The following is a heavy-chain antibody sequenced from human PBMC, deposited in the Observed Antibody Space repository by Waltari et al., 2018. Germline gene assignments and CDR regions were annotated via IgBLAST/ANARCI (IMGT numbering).Heavy chain of an antibody. CDR3: ARRKYSSSWYYWYFDL. CDR2: IIPIFGTA. V-gene: IGHV1-69*13. J-gene: IGHJ2*01. CDR1: GGTFSSYA. Sequence: QVQLVQSGAEVKKPGSSVKVSCKASGGTFSSYAISWVRQAPGQGLEWMGGIIPIFGTANYAPKFQGRVTITADESTSTAYMELSSLRSEDTAVYYCARRKYSSSWYYWYFDLWGRGTLVTVSS. D-gene: IGHD6-13*01.